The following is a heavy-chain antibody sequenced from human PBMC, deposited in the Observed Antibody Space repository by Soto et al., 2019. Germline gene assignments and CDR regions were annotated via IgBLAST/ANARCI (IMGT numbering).Heavy chain of an antibody. D-gene: IGHD2-15*01. CDR1: GYTSTSYG. J-gene: IGHJ5*02. Sequence: ASVKVSCKASGYTSTSYGISWVRQAPGQGLEWMGWISAYNGNTNYAQKLQGRVTMTTDTSTSTAYMELRSLRSDDTAVYYCARDNLDIVVVVAATPGNWFDPWGQGTLVTVSS. CDR2: ISAYNGNT. CDR3: ARDNLDIVVVVAATPGNWFDP. V-gene: IGHV1-18*01.